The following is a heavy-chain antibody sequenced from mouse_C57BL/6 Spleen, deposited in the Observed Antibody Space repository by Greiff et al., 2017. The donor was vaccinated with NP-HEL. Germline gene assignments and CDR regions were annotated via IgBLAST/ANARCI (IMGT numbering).Heavy chain of an antibody. Sequence: VQLQQPGAELVKPGASVKLSCKASGYTFTSYWMHWVKQRPGQGLEWIGMIHPNSGSTNYNEKFKSKATLTVDKSSSTAYMQLSSLTSEDSAVYYCAREEIYYGNLYAMDYWGQGTSVTVSS. CDR1: GYTFTSYW. J-gene: IGHJ4*01. CDR3: AREEIYYGNLYAMDY. CDR2: IHPNSGST. V-gene: IGHV1-64*01. D-gene: IGHD2-1*01.